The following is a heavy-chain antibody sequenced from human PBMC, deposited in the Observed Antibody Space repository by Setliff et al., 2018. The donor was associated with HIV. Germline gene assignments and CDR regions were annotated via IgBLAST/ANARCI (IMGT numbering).Heavy chain of an antibody. D-gene: IGHD6-19*01. V-gene: IGHV4-4*02. CDR1: GGSISSDNW. Sequence: PSETLSLTCAVSGGSISSDNWWTWVRQAPGKGLEWIGEIYHSGSTFYNPSLKSRLTISVDTSKNQFSLKLTSVTAADTAVYYCARHWRGSGWSNWFDPWGQGTLVTVSS. J-gene: IGHJ5*02. CDR2: IYHSGST. CDR3: ARHWRGSGWSNWFDP.